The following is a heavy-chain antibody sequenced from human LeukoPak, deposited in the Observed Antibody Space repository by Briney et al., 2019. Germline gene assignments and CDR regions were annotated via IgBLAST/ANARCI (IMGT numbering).Heavy chain of an antibody. D-gene: IGHD3-22*01. CDR2: ISGDGGST. CDR1: GFTFDDYA. CDR3: AKDSHYYYDSSGIDY. Sequence: PGGSLRLSCAASGFTFDDYAMHWVRQAPGKGLEWVSLISGDGGSTYYADSVKGRFTISRDNSKNSLYLQMNSPRTEDTALYYCAKDSHYYYDSSGIDYWGQGTLVTVSS. V-gene: IGHV3-43*02. J-gene: IGHJ4*02.